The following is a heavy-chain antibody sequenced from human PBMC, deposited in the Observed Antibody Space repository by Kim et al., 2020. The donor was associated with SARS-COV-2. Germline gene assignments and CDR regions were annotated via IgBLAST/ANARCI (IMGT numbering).Heavy chain of an antibody. Sequence: GGSLRLSCAASGFTFSSYGMHWVRQAPGKGLEWVAVIWYDGSNKYYSDSVKGRFTISRDNSKNTLYLQMNSLRDEDTAVYYCARDCLSSTNWYFHLWGRGTRDTVFS. CDR3: ARDCLSSTNWYFHL. CDR2: IWYDGSNK. V-gene: IGHV3-33*08. J-gene: IGHJ2*01. D-gene: IGHD5-12*01. CDR1: GFTFSSYG.